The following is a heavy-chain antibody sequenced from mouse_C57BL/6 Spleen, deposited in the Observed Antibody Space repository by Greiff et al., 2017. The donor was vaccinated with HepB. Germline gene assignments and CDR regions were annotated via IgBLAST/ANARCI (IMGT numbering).Heavy chain of an antibody. CDR1: GYAFSSSW. D-gene: IGHD1-1*01. J-gene: IGHJ1*03. Sequence: VQLQQSGPELVKPGASVKISCKASGYAFSSSWMNWVKQRPGKGLEWIGRIYPGDGDTNYNGKFKGKATLTADKSSSTAYMQLSSLTSEDSAVYFCARGGYGSSYRYFDVWGTGTTVTVSS. CDR2: IYPGDGDT. CDR3: ARGGYGSSYRYFDV. V-gene: IGHV1-82*01.